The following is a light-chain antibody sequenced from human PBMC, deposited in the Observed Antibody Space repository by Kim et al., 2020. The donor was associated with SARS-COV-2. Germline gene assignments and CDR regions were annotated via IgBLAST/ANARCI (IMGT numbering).Light chain of an antibody. Sequence: LSPGERATLSCRASQTISSYLAWYQQKPGQAPRLLIYDASNRATGIPARFSGSGSGTDFTLTISSLEPEDFAVYYCQHRSDWPLTFGGGTKVDIK. CDR3: QHRSDWPLT. CDR2: DAS. CDR1: QTISSY. J-gene: IGKJ4*01. V-gene: IGKV3-11*01.